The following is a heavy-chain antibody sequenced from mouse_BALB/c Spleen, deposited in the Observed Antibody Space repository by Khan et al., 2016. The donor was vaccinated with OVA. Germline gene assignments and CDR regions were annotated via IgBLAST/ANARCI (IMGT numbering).Heavy chain of an antibody. Sequence: EVQLQESGPGLVKPSQSLSLTCTVTGYSITSDYAWNWIRQFPGNKLEWMGYISYSGTTSYNPSLKSRISITRDTSKNQFFLQLNSVTSEDTATDYGAIQNYYGYTIDYWGQGTTVTVSS. V-gene: IGHV3-2*02. CDR3: AIQNYYGYTIDY. CDR1: GYSITSDYA. J-gene: IGHJ4*01. D-gene: IGHD1-1*01. CDR2: ISYSGTT.